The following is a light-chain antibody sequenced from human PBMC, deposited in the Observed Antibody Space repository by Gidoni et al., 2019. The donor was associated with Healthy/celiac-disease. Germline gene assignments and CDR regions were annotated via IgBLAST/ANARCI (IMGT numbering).Light chain of an antibody. CDR3: SSYTSSSTLRV. CDR1: SSDVGGYNY. Sequence: QSALTQPASVSGSPGQSITISCTGTSSDVGGYNYVSWYQQHPGKAPKLMIYEVSNRPSGVSNRFSGSTSGNTASLTISGLQAEDEADYYCSSYTSSSTLRVFGTGTKVTVL. J-gene: IGLJ1*01. V-gene: IGLV2-14*01. CDR2: EVS.